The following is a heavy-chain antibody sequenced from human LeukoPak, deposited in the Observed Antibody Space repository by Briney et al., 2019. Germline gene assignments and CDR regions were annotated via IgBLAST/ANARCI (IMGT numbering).Heavy chain of an antibody. J-gene: IGHJ3*02. Sequence: PGGSLRLSCAASGFTFSSYAMSWVRQAPGKGLGGAPAISGGGGGTNYADSLKGRFTISRDNSKNTLYLQMHSLRAEDTAVYYCAKDLRDVRYCSGGSCNHDAFDIWGQGTMVTVSS. D-gene: IGHD2-15*01. CDR1: GFTFSSYA. CDR3: AKDLRDVRYCSGGSCNHDAFDI. V-gene: IGHV3-23*01. CDR2: ISGGGGGT.